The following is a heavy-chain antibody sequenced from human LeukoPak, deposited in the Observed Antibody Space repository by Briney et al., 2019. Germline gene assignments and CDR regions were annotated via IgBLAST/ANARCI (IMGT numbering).Heavy chain of an antibody. CDR1: GFSFSNYG. CDR2: ISGSGGST. J-gene: IGHJ4*02. D-gene: IGHD3-22*01. Sequence: GGSLRLSCAASGFSFSNYGMSWVRQAPGKGLEWVSVISGSGGSTYYADSVKGRFTISRDNSKNTLYLQMDSLRAEDTAVYYCAKDWGYYFRPTADYWGQGTLVTVSS. CDR3: AKDWGYYFRPTADY. V-gene: IGHV3-23*01.